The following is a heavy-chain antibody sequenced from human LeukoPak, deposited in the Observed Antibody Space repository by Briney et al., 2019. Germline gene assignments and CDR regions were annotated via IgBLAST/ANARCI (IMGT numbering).Heavy chain of an antibody. CDR2: INPSGGST. J-gene: IGHJ6*02. CDR1: GYTFTSYY. CDR3: ARGDGSSWYAYYYYYYGMDV. V-gene: IGHV1-46*01. D-gene: IGHD6-13*01. Sequence: ASVKVSCKASGYTFTSYYMHWVRQAPGQGLEWMGIINPSGGSTSYAQKFQGRVTMTTDTSISTAYMELSSLRSEDTAVYYCARGDGSSWYAYYYYYYGMDVWGQGTTVTVSS.